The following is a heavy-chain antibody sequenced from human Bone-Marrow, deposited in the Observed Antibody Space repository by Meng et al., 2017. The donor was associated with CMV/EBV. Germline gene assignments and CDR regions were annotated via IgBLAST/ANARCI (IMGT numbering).Heavy chain of an antibody. V-gene: IGHV1-69*10. Sequence: SVKVSCKASGGTFSSYAISWVRQAPGQGLEWMGGIIPILGIANYAQKFQGRVTITADKSTNTAYMELSSLRSEDTAVYYRARVKWGEAAAVGEHYVDKRGQGTLVTVSS. J-gene: IGHJ4*02. CDR3: ARVKWGEAAAVGEHYVDK. CDR1: GGTFSSYA. D-gene: IGHD6-13*01. CDR2: IIPILGIA.